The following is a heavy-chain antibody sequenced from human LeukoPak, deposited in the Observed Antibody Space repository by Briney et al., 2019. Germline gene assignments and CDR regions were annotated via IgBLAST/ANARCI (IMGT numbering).Heavy chain of an antibody. V-gene: IGHV3-33*08. CDR2: IWYDGSDK. CDR3: ARTGYCSSTSCYRSFDY. D-gene: IGHD2-2*02. CDR1: GFTFSSYA. J-gene: IGHJ4*02. Sequence: GGSLRLSCAASGFTFSSYAMSWVRQAPGKGLEWVAVIWYDGSDKYYADSVKGRFTISRDNSKNTLYLQMNSLRAEDTAVYYCARTGYCSSTSCYRSFDYWGQGTLVTVSS.